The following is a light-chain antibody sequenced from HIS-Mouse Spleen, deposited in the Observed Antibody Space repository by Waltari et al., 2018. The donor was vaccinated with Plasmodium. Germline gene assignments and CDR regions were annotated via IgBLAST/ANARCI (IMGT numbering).Light chain of an antibody. CDR1: ALPKKY. CDR2: EDS. CDR3: YSTDSSGNHRV. V-gene: IGLV3-10*01. Sequence: SYDLTQPPSVSVSPVQTVRITCSGDALPKKYAFWYHQKLGQAPVLVIYEDSKRPSGMPERFSGSSSGTMATLTISGAQVEDEADYYCYSTDSSGNHRVFGGGTKLTVL. J-gene: IGLJ3*02.